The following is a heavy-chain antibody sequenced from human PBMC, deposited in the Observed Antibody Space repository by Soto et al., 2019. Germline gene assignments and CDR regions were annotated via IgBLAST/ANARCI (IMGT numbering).Heavy chain of an antibody. V-gene: IGHV3-33*01. D-gene: IGHD4-17*01. CDR1: GFTFSSYG. Sequence: PGGSLRLSCAASGFTFSSYGMHWVRQAPGKGLEWVAVIWYDGSNKYYADSVKGRFTISRDNSKNTLYLQMNSLRAEDTAVYYCARSPGVFLTTLTHGFFDYWGQGTLVTVSS. J-gene: IGHJ4*02. CDR2: IWYDGSNK. CDR3: ARSPGVFLTTLTHGFFDY.